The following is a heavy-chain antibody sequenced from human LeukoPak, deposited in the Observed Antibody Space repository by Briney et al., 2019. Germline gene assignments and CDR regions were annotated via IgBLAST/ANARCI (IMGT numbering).Heavy chain of an antibody. D-gene: IGHD6-19*01. CDR3: ARDGPYSSGWYGNSYYFDY. V-gene: IGHV4-4*08. CDR1: GDSISNYY. CDR2: IYNSGST. J-gene: IGHJ4*02. Sequence: PSETLSLTCTVSGDSISNYYWNWIRQPPGKGLEWIGHIYNSGSTNYNPSLKSRVTISVDTSKNQFSLKLSSVTAADTAVYYCARDGPYSSGWYGNSYYFDYWGQGTLVTVSS.